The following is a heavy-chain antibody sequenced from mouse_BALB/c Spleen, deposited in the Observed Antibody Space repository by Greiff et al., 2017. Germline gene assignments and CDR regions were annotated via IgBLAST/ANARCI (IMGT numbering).Heavy chain of an antibody. CDR2: ISSGGSYT. Sequence: VQGVESGGGLVKPGGSLKLSCAASGFTFSSYAMSWVRQSPEKRLEWVAEISSGGSYTYYPDTVTGRFTISRDNAKNTLYLEMSSLRSEDTAMYYCARELGRVYAMDYWGQGTSVTVSS. CDR3: ARELGRVYAMDY. CDR1: GFTFSSYA. J-gene: IGHJ4*01. V-gene: IGHV5-9-4*01. D-gene: IGHD4-1*01.